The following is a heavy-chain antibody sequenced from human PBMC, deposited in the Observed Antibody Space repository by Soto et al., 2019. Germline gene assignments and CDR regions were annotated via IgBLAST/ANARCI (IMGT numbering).Heavy chain of an antibody. J-gene: IGHJ5*02. D-gene: IGHD3-3*01. CDR1: GGSANGYY. CDR2: INHTGGT. CDR3: ATRITVFGLLIPPFDP. Sequence: SETLSLTCAVYGGSANGYYWNWIRQPPGKGLEWVGEINHTGGTHYNPSLKSRVTMSVDTSKNQFSLRLSSVTAEDTAIYYCATRITVFGLLIPPFDPWGQGTQVTVSS. V-gene: IGHV4-34*01.